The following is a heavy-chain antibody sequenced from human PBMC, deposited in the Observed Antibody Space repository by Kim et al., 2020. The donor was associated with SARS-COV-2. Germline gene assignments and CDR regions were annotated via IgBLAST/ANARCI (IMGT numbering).Heavy chain of an antibody. J-gene: IGHJ5*02. V-gene: IGHV4-31*03. CDR1: GGSISSGGYY. Sequence: SETLSLTCTVSGGSISSGGYYWSWIRQPGGTGLVWLVYIYYSGSTSYNPSLKSRVTISVDTSKNQFSLKLSSVTAADTAVYYCARGGTIFGVINWFDPWGQGTLVTVSS. CDR2: IYYSGST. CDR3: ARGGTIFGVINWFDP. D-gene: IGHD3-3*01.